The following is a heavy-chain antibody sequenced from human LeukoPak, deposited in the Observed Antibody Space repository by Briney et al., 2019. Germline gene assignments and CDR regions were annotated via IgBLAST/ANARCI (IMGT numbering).Heavy chain of an antibody. J-gene: IGHJ5*02. CDR2: IYYSGST. V-gene: IGHV4-59*08. CDR3: ARHPYQLLWLSWFDP. D-gene: IGHD2-2*01. Sequence: SETLSHTCTVSGGSISSYYWSWIRQPPGKGLEWIGYIYYSGSTNYNPSLKSRVTISVDTSKNQFSLKLSSVTAADTAVYYCARHPYQLLWLSWFDPSGQGTLVTVSS. CDR1: GGSISSYY.